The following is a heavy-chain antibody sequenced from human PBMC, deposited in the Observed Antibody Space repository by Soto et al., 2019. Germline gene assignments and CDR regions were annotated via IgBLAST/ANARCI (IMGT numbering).Heavy chain of an antibody. CDR2: MNPNSGNT. V-gene: IGHV1-8*01. CDR1: GYTFTSYD. Sequence: ASVKVSCKASGYTFTSYDINWVRQATGQGLEWMGWMNPNSGNTGYAQKFQGRVTMTRNTSISTAYMELSSLRSEDTAVYYCARGDRDYYDSSGHGWFDPWGQGTLVT. J-gene: IGHJ5*02. D-gene: IGHD3-22*01. CDR3: ARGDRDYYDSSGHGWFDP.